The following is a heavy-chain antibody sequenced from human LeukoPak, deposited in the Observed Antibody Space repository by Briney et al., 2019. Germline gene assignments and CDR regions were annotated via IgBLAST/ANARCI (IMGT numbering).Heavy chain of an antibody. V-gene: IGHV3-23*01. D-gene: IGHD3-10*01. J-gene: IGHJ4*02. CDR1: GFAFSSYA. Sequence: GGSLRLSCAASGFAFSSYATNWIRQAPGKGLEWVSFISDGGYSAYYADSVKGRFTISRDNSRNTLYLQMNSLRAEDTAVYYCAKDLLWFGEFSFEYWGQGALVTVSS. CDR2: ISDGGYSA. CDR3: AKDLLWFGEFSFEY.